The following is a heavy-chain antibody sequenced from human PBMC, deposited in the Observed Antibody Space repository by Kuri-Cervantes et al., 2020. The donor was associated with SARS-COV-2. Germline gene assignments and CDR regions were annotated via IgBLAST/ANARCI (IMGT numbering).Heavy chain of an antibody. D-gene: IGHD6-19*01. J-gene: IGHJ4*02. Sequence: GGSLRLSCAASGFTFSSYAMHWVRQAPGKGLEWVAVISYDGSNKYYADSVKGRFTISRDNSKNTLYLQMNSLRAEDTAVYYCARFLYSSGPRDYWGQGTLVTVSS. V-gene: IGHV3-30-3*01. CDR1: GFTFSSYA. CDR2: ISYDGSNK. CDR3: ARFLYSSGPRDY.